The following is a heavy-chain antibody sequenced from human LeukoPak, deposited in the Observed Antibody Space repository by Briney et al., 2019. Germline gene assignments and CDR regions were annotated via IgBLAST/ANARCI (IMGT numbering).Heavy chain of an antibody. J-gene: IGHJ4*02. D-gene: IGHD3-10*01. CDR2: ISYDGSNK. V-gene: IGHV3-30-3*01. CDR3: AKDSSSTWFGGDSK. Sequence: GGSLRLSCAASGFTFSSYAMHWVRQAPGKGLEWVAVISYDGSNKYYADSVRGRFTISRDNSKNTLYLRMNSLRAEDTAVYYCAKDSSSTWFGGDSKWGQGTLVTVSS. CDR1: GFTFSSYA.